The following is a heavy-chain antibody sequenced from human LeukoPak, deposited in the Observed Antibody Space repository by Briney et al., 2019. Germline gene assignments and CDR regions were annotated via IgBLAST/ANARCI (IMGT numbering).Heavy chain of an antibody. Sequence: GGSLRLSCAASGFTFSSYSMNWVRQAPGKGLEWVSSISSSSSYIYYADSVKGRFTISRDNAKNSLYLQMNSLRAEDTAVYYCARDRRIPVGDWFDPWGQGTLVTVSS. CDR2: ISSSSSYI. D-gene: IGHD6-19*01. V-gene: IGHV3-21*01. CDR1: GFTFSSYS. J-gene: IGHJ5*02. CDR3: ARDRRIPVGDWFDP.